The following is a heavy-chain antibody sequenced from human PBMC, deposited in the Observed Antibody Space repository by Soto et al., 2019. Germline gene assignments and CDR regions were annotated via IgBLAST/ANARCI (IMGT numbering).Heavy chain of an antibody. CDR1: GFTFSSYW. J-gene: IGHJ4*02. D-gene: IGHD3-3*01. V-gene: IGHV3-7*01. CDR2: IKQDGSEK. CDR3: ARGDSSQDFWSGHFDY. Sequence: GGSLRLSCAASGFTFSSYWMSWVRQAPGKGLEWVANIKQDGSEKYYVDSVKGRFTISRDNAKNSLYLQMNSLRAEDTAVYYCARGDSSQDFWSGHFDYWGQGTLVTVSS.